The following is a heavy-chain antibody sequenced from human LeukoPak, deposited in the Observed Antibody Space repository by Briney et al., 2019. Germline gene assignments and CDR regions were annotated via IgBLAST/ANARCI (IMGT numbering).Heavy chain of an antibody. J-gene: IGHJ4*02. D-gene: IGHD3-22*01. CDR1: GFTFDEYG. CDR2: ISRNGGSA. Sequence: GGSLRLSCAASGFTFDEYGMTWVRQAPGKGLEWVSGISRNGGSAGYADSVKGRFTITRDNAKNSLYLQMNSLRAEDTALYYCARSITMMNLWGQGTLVTVSS. V-gene: IGHV3-20*04. CDR3: ARSITMMNL.